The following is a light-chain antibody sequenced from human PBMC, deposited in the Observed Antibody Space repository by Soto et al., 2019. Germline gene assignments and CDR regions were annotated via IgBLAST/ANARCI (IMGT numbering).Light chain of an antibody. CDR2: EFS. CDR1: SSGVGGHNS. Sequence: SALTRPAAASASTVQSITIASTGTSSGVGGHNSVAAFPPHPGQTPKLMDYEFSDRTPGVLNSCSGSKSGNTASLTISGIQAEDDADYYCSSYTSSTADVFGTGTKVTV. V-gene: IGLV2-14*01. CDR3: SSYTSSTADV. J-gene: IGLJ1*01.